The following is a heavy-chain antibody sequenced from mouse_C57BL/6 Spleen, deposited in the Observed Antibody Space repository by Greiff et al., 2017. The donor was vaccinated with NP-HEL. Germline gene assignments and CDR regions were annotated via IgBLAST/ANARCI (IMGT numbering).Heavy chain of an antibody. V-gene: IGHV1-26*01. CDR1: GYTFTDYY. Sequence: EVQLQQSGPELVKPGASVKISCKASGYTFTDYYMNWVKQSHGKSLEWIGDINPNNGGTSYNQKFKGKAKLTVDKSSSTAYMELRSLTSEDSAVYYCARPPHYYGSSYGGYFDVWGTGTTVTVSS. J-gene: IGHJ1*03. D-gene: IGHD1-1*01. CDR2: INPNNGGT. CDR3: ARPPHYYGSSYGGYFDV.